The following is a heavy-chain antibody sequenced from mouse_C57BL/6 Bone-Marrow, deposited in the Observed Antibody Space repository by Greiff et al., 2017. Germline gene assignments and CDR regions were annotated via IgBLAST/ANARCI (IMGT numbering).Heavy chain of an antibody. CDR2: ISDGGSYT. D-gene: IGHD2-14*01. J-gene: IGHJ2*01. Sequence: EVHLVESGGGLVKPGGSLKLSCAASGFTFSSYAMSWVRQTPEKRLEWVATISDGGSYTYYPDNVKGRFTISRDNAKNNLYLQMSHLKSEDTAMYYCARDPIQYDFDYWGQGTTLTVSS. CDR1: GFTFSSYA. V-gene: IGHV5-4*01. CDR3: ARDPIQYDFDY.